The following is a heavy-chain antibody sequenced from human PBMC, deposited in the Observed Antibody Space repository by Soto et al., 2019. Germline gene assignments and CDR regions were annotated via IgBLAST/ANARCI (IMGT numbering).Heavy chain of an antibody. CDR3: ACWGHIVTVDNSDFER. J-gene: IGHJ4*02. D-gene: IGHD2-21*01. CDR1: VCTFSSYA. Sequence: GGSLRLSCASSVCTFSSYAMNWVRHSPGKWLEWVALISYDGSNKYYADSVKGRFTISRDSSKNTLYLQMNSLRAADTAVYYCACWGHIVTVDNSDFERWGQGTLVNVS. CDR2: ISYDGSNK. V-gene: IGHV3-30-3*01.